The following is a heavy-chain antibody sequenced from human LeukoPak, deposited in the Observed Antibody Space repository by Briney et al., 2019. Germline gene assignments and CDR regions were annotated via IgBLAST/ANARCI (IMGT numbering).Heavy chain of an antibody. Sequence: GGSLRLSCAASGFTFSSHSMNWVRQAPGKGLEWVSSISSSSSYIYYADSVKGRFTISRDNAKNSLYLQMNSLRAEDTAVYYCAQYSSGYYYGMDVWGQGTTVTVSS. CDR1: GFTFSSHS. CDR3: AQYSSGYYYGMDV. CDR2: ISSSSSYI. V-gene: IGHV3-21*01. J-gene: IGHJ6*02. D-gene: IGHD6-19*01.